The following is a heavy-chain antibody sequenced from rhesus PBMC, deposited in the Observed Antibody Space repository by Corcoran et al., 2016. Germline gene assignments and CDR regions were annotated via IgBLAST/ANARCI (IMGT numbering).Heavy chain of an antibody. V-gene: IGHV5-20*01. Sequence: GAEVTRPRESLQISCPTSGYIFTSFCIRWVRQMPGQPLEWMGAIDPSHSDTRYNPSFPGQVTISADKSSSTAYLQRTRLKAPDTATYYYAKDYYSGGFYWYLDLWGPGTPITIS. CDR2: IDPSHSDT. D-gene: IGHD6-37*01. CDR3: AKDYYSGGFYWYLDL. CDR1: GYIFTSFC. J-gene: IGHJ2*01.